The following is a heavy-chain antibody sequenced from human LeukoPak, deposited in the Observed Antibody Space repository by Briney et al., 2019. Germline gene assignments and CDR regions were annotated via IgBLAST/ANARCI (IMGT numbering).Heavy chain of an antibody. J-gene: IGHJ5*02. Sequence: PGGSLRLSCAASGFTFSSYTMNWVRQAPGKGLEWVSSISPSGHSTWNAGSVKGRFTISRGNAKNSLYLQMNSLRAEDTAIYYCGRDFVGESGAGGPWGQGTLITVSS. D-gene: IGHD3-10*01. CDR2: ISPSGHST. CDR1: GFTFSSYT. V-gene: IGHV3-21*01. CDR3: GRDFVGESGAGGP.